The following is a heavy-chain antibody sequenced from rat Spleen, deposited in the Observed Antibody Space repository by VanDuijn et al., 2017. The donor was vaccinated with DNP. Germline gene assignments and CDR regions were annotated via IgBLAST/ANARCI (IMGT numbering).Heavy chain of an antibody. CDR2: IGSDGYAP. Sequence: EVQLVESGGGLVQPGRSLKLSCAASGFTFSDYYMAWVRQAPTEGLQWVAYIGSDGYAPYYGDSVKGRFTISRDNAKSTLYLQMNSLRSEDMATYYCIRWNSGHVDYWGHGVMVTVSS. CDR3: IRWNSGHVDY. V-gene: IGHV5-22*01. J-gene: IGHJ2*01. CDR1: GFTFSDYY. D-gene: IGHD4-3*01.